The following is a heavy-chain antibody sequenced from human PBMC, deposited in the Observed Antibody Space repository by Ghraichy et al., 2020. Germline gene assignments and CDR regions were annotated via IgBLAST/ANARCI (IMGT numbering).Heavy chain of an antibody. J-gene: IGHJ4*02. V-gene: IGHV2-70*04. CDR1: GFSLSTSGMR. CDR2: IDWDDDK. CDR3: ARMGDFWSGYYFDY. D-gene: IGHD3-3*01. Sequence: SGPTLVKPTQTLTLTCTFSGFSLSTSGMRVSWIRQPPGKALEWLARIDWDDDKFYSTSLKTRLTISKDTSKNQVVLTMTNMDPVDTATYYCARMGDFWSGYYFDYWGQGTLVTVSS.